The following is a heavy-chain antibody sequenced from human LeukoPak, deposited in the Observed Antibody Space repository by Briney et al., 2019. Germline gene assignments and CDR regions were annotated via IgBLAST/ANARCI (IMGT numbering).Heavy chain of an antibody. Sequence: GGSLRLSCAASGFTFSSYAMHWVRQAPGKGLEWVAVISYDGSNKYYADSVKGRFTISRDNSKNTLYLQMNSLRAEDTAVYYCARDGRFYGSGSSSFARYWGQGTLVTVSS. CDR1: GFTFSSYA. CDR2: ISYDGSNK. CDR3: ARDGRFYGSGSSSFARY. J-gene: IGHJ4*02. V-gene: IGHV3-30*04. D-gene: IGHD3-10*01.